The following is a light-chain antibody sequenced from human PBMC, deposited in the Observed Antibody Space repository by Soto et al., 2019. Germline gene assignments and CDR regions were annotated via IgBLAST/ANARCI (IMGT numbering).Light chain of an antibody. Sequence: EIVMTQSPATLSVSPWERATLSCRASQIVNIHLAWYQQKPGQAPRLLIYGASARATGIPAKFSGSGSGAEFTLTISSLQSEDFAVYYCQQYNKWPRTFGQGTKV. CDR1: QIVNIH. CDR2: GAS. J-gene: IGKJ1*01. CDR3: QQYNKWPRT. V-gene: IGKV3D-15*01.